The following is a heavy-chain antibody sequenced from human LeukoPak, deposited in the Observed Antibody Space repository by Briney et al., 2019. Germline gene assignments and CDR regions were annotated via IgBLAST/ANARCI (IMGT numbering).Heavy chain of an antibody. V-gene: IGHV1-2*02. J-gene: IGHJ4*02. D-gene: IGHD3-22*01. CDR1: GYTFTSYY. CDR3: ARGDSSGYSHFDY. Sequence: GASVKVSCKASGYTFTSYYMHWVRQAPGQGLEWMGWINPNSGGTNYAQKFQGRVTMTRDTSISTAYMELSRLRSDDTAVYYCARGDSSGYSHFDYWGQGTLVTVSS. CDR2: INPNSGGT.